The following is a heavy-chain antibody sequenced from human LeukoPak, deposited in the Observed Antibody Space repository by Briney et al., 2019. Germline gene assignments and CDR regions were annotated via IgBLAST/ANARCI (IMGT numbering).Heavy chain of an antibody. Sequence: ASVKVSCKASGGTFSSYAISWVRQAPGQGLEWMGGINPIFGTANYAQKFQGRVTITADESTSTAYMELSSLRSEDTAVYYCAGDSSSSAYYYYGMDVWGQGTTVTVSS. V-gene: IGHV1-69*13. CDR1: GGTFSSYA. CDR3: AGDSSSSAYYYYGMDV. D-gene: IGHD6-6*01. CDR2: INPIFGTA. J-gene: IGHJ6*02.